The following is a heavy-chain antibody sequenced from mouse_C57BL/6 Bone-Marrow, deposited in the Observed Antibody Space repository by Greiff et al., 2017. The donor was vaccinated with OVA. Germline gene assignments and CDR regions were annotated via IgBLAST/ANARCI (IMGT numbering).Heavy chain of an antibody. CDR2: INPYTGGT. D-gene: IGHD2-3*01. V-gene: IGHV1-19*01. CDR1: GYTFTDYY. J-gene: IGHJ3*01. Sequence: VQLQQSGPVLVKPGASVTMSCKASGYTFTDYYMNWVKQSHGTSLEWIGVINPYTGGTSYNQQFKGKATLTVDKSSSTAYMELNSLTSDDSAVYYCARGDFYYDGYYVFAYWGQGTLVTVSA. CDR3: ARGDFYYDGYYVFAY.